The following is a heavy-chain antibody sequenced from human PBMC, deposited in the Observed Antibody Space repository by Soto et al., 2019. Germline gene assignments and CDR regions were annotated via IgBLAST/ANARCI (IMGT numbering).Heavy chain of an antibody. J-gene: IGHJ4*02. Sequence: QVHLVQSGAEVKKPGASVKVSCKGSGYGFTTYGITWVRQAPGQRLEWMAWISAHNDNTNYAQKLQGRVTVTRDTSTSTAYMELRSLRSDDTAVYYCARGRYGDYWGQGALVTVSS. V-gene: IGHV1-18*01. CDR2: ISAHNDNT. D-gene: IGHD1-1*01. CDR1: GYGFTTYG. CDR3: ARGRYGDY.